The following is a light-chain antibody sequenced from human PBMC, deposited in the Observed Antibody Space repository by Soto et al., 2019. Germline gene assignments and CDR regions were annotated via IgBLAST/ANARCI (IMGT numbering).Light chain of an antibody. J-gene: IGKJ4*01. CDR1: QSVSSN. CDR3: QQYNNWHTLS. CDR2: GAS. V-gene: IGKV3-15*01. Sequence: EIVMTQSPATLSVSPGERATLSCRASQSVSSNLAWYQQKPGQAPRLLIYGASTRATGIPARFSGSGSGTEFTLTISSLQPEDFAVYYCQQYNNWHTLSFGGGTKVEIK.